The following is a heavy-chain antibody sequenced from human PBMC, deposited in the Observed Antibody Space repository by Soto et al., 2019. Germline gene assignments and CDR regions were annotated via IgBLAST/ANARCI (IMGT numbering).Heavy chain of an antibody. CDR3: ARRLYTSGFDP. Sequence: SETLSLTCAVYGGSFSGYYWSWIRQPPGKGLEWIGEINHGGSTNYNPSLKSRVTISVHTPKNHFSLNLRSVTAADTAVYYCARRLYTSGFDPWGQGTLVTVSS. CDR1: GGSFSGYY. CDR2: INHGGST. J-gene: IGHJ5*02. V-gene: IGHV4-34*01. D-gene: IGHD6-19*01.